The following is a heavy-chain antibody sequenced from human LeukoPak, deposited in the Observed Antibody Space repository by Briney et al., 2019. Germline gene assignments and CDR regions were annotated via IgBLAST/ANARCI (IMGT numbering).Heavy chain of an antibody. CDR1: AYPISSVHY. CDR3: ARVSGSGTALDAFDI. D-gene: IGHD1-1*01. V-gene: IGHV4-38-2*01. J-gene: IGHJ3*02. CDR2: MYHSGST. Sequence: SETLSLTCAVSAYPISSVHYWGWIRQPPGKGLEGIGSMYHSGSTYFNPSLKSRVTISVDTPKNQFSLTLSSVTAADTAVYFCARVSGSGTALDAFDIWGQGTMVIVSS.